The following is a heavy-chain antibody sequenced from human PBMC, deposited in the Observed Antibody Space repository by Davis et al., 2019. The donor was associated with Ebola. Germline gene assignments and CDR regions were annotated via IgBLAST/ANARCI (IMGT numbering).Heavy chain of an antibody. J-gene: IGHJ4*02. D-gene: IGHD3-16*01. CDR3: ARAFWGRPDY. CDR2: IYHSGST. CDR1: GGSISSGGYS. Sequence: PSETLSLTCAVSGGSISSGGYSWSWIRQPPGKGLEWIGYIYHSGSTYYNPSLKSRVTISVDRSKNQFSLKLSSVTAADTAVYYCARAFWGRPDYWGQGTLVTVSS. V-gene: IGHV4-30-2*01.